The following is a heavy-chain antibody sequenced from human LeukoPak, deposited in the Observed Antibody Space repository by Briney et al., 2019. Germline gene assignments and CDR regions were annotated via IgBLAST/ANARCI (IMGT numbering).Heavy chain of an antibody. D-gene: IGHD5-24*01. V-gene: IGHV3-7*01. J-gene: IGHJ4*02. CDR3: ARNNYGI. Sequence: GGSLRLSCAASGFTFSNYWMSWVRQAPGKGLEWVANIKQDGSEKYYVDSVKGRFTISKDNAKNSLNLQMNSLRAEDTGVYYCARNNYGIRGQGTLVTVSS. CDR1: GFTFSNYW. CDR2: IKQDGSEK.